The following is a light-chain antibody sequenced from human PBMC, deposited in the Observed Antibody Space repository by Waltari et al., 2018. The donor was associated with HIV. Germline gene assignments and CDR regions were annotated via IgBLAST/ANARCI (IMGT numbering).Light chain of an antibody. Sequence: QSVLTQPPSTSGTSGQRVTISCSGSNSNVGRNYLYWYRQFPGAAPKLLIYRNIQRPAGVADRCSGSKSGTSASLAISGLRSGDEADYYCAVWDDTLNGPVFGGGTRVTVL. CDR2: RNI. V-gene: IGLV1-47*01. CDR1: NSNVGRNY. CDR3: AVWDDTLNGPV. J-gene: IGLJ2*01.